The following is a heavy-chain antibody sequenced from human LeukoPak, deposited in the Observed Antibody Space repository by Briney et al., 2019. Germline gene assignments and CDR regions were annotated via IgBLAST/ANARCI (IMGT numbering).Heavy chain of an antibody. CDR1: GYSVSSGYY. CDR2: IYHSGST. J-gene: IGHJ4*02. CDR3: ATQTIFGVVIRDY. Sequence: SETLSLTCAVCGYSVSSGYYWGWIRQPPGKGLEWIGSIYHSGSTYYNPSLKSRVTISVDTSKNQFSLKLSSVTAADTAVYYCATQTIFGVVIRDYWGQGTLVTVS. V-gene: IGHV4-38-2*01. D-gene: IGHD3-3*01.